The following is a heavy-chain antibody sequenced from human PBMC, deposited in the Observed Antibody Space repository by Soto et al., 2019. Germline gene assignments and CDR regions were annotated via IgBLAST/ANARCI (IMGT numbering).Heavy chain of an antibody. J-gene: IGHJ6*02. CDR2: IYYSGST. CDR1: GGSINSYY. CDR3: ARDLWGYCGTDCYPLDV. Sequence: PSETLSLTCTVSGGSINSYYWSWIRQPPGKGLEWIGYIYYSGSTNYNPSLKSRVTISVDTSKNQISLKLNSVTAADTAVYYCARDLWGYCGTDCYPLDVWGQGTTVTVSS. V-gene: IGHV4-59*01. D-gene: IGHD2-21*02.